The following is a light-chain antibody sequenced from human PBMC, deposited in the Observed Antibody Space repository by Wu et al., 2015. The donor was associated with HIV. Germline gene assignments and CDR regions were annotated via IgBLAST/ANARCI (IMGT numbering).Light chain of an antibody. J-gene: IGKJ4*01. V-gene: IGKV3-11*01. CDR3: QQRGTWPLT. CDR1: QSVSTY. CDR2: DAS. Sequence: IVLTQSPVTLSLSPGERATLSCRASQSVSTYLAWYQQKPGQVPRLLIYDASKRATGIPARFSGSGSGTDFTLTISSLETEDFALYFCQQRGTWPLTFGGGTKLEIK.